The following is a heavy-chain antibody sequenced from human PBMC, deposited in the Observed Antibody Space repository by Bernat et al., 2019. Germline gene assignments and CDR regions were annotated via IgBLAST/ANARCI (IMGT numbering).Heavy chain of an antibody. V-gene: IGHV3-33*01. Sequence: QVQLVESGGGVVQPGRSLRLSCAASGFTFSSYGMHWVRQAPGKGLEWVAVIWYDGSNKYYADSVKGRFTISRDNSKNTLYLQMNSLRAEDTAVYYCAREGHYRLYYYYGMDVWGQGTTVTVSS. CDR1: GFTFSSYG. J-gene: IGHJ6*02. CDR3: AREGHYRLYYYYGMDV. CDR2: IWYDGSNK. D-gene: IGHD3-16*01.